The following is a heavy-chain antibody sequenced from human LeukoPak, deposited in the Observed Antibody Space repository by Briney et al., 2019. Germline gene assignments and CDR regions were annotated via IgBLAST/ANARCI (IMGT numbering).Heavy chain of an antibody. J-gene: IGHJ4*02. CDR1: GYTFTSYG. V-gene: IGHV1-18*01. CDR3: ARDFLDYGDYESLDY. D-gene: IGHD4-17*01. CDR2: ISAYNGNT. Sequence: ASVKVSCKACGYTFTSYGISGVRQAPGQGLEGMGWISAYNGNTNYAQKLQGRVTMTTDTSTSTAYMELRSLRSDATAVYYCARDFLDYGDYESLDYWGQGTLVTVSS.